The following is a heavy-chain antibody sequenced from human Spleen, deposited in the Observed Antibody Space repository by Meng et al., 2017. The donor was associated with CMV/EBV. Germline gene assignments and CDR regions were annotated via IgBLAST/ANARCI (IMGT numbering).Heavy chain of an antibody. J-gene: IGHJ5*02. CDR2: VNHSGST. D-gene: IGHD2-2*01. CDR1: GGSFSGNY. CDR3: ARLLPAAWYNWFDP. V-gene: IGHV4-34*01. Sequence: FYGGSFSGNYWSWIRQPPGKGLEWIGEVNHSGSTKYNPSLKSRVTISIDTSKNQFSLNLNSVTAADTAVYYCARLLPAAWYNWFDPWGQGTLVTVSS.